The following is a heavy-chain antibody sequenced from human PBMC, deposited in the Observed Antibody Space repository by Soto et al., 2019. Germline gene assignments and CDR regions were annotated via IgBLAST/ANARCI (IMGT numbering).Heavy chain of an antibody. Sequence: SETLSLTCTVSGGSISSYYWSWIRQPPGKGLEWIGYIYYSGSTNYNPSLKSRVTISVDTSKNQFSLKLSSVTAADTAVYYCARDNIVVVVPATPTARDYYYYYGMDVWGQGTTVTVSS. V-gene: IGHV4-59*01. CDR2: IYYSGST. CDR1: GGSISSYY. J-gene: IGHJ6*02. D-gene: IGHD2-15*01. CDR3: ARDNIVVVVPATPTARDYYYYYGMDV.